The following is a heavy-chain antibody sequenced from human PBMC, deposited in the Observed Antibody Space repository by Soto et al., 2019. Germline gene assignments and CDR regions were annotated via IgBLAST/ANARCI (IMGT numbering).Heavy chain of an antibody. CDR2: ISYDGSNK. V-gene: IGHV3-30*18. D-gene: IGHD3-10*01. J-gene: IGHJ3*02. CDR1: GFTFSSYG. CDR3: AKVEVTMVLGSAFDI. Sequence: QVQLVESGGGVVQPGRSLRLSCAASGFTFSSYGMHWVRQAPGKGLEWVAVISYDGSNKYYADSVKGRFTISRDNSKNTLYLQMNSLRAEDTAVYYCAKVEVTMVLGSAFDIWGQGTMVTVSS.